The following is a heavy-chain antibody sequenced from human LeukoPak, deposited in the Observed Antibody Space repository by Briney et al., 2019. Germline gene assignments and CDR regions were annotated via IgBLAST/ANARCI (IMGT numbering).Heavy chain of an antibody. Sequence: GGSLRLSCAASGFTFSIYGMHWVRQAPGKGLEWGAFIRYDGRNKYYADSVKGRFTISRDNSKNTLYLQMNSLRAEDTAVYYCAKVGRNYYGSGSYSSYFDYWGQGTLVTVSS. CDR1: GFTFSIYG. CDR2: IRYDGRNK. J-gene: IGHJ4*02. V-gene: IGHV3-30*02. D-gene: IGHD3-10*01. CDR3: AKVGRNYYGSGSYSSYFDY.